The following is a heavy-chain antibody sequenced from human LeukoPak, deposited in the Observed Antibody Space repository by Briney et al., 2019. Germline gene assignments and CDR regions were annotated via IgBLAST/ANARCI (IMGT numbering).Heavy chain of an antibody. Sequence: GGSLRLSCAASGFTFSSYSMNWVRQAPGKGLEWVSSISSSSSYIYYADSVKGRFTISRDNAKNSLYLQMNSLRAEDTAVYYCARGGNVLAWIQLWSSFDYWGQGTLVTVSS. CDR2: ISSSSSYI. CDR1: GFTFSSYS. J-gene: IGHJ4*02. V-gene: IGHV3-21*01. CDR3: ARGGNVLAWIQLWSSFDY. D-gene: IGHD5-18*01.